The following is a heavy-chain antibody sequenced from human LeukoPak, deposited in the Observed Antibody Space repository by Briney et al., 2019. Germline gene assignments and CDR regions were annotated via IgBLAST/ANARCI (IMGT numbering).Heavy chain of an antibody. D-gene: IGHD3-10*01. Sequence: GGTLRLSCAASGFTFSSYGMHWVRQAPGKGLEWVANIKQDGSEKYYVDSVKGRFTISRDNAKNSLYLQMNSLSAEDTAVYYWSREGGFGERTYDYWGQGTLVTVSS. J-gene: IGHJ4*02. CDR2: IKQDGSEK. CDR3: SREGGFGERTYDY. V-gene: IGHV3-7*01. CDR1: GFTFSSYG.